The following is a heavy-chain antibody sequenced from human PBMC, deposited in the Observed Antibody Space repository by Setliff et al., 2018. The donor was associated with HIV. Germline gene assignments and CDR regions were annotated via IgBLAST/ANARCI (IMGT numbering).Heavy chain of an antibody. CDR2: IYISGST. D-gene: IGHD3-22*01. CDR3: AREDYYDSSGDAFDI. V-gene: IGHV4-61*02. Sequence: PSETLSLTCTVSGGSISSGNYYWNWIRQPAGKGLEWIGRIYISGSTNYNPSLESRVTMSLDTSKNQFSLKLRSVTAADTAVYYCAREDYYDSSGDAFDIWGQGTMVTVSS. CDR1: GGSISSGNYY. J-gene: IGHJ3*02.